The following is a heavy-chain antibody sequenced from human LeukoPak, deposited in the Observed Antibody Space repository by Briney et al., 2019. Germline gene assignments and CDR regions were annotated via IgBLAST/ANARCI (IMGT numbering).Heavy chain of an antibody. Sequence: SGLALVKPTQTLTLTCTFSGFSLSTSGMCVSWVRQPPGKALEWLALIDWDDDKYYSTSLKTRLTISKDTSKNQVVLTMTNMDPVDTATYYCARMKCYYDSSGYYSGAYFDYWGQGTLVTVSS. CDR1: GFSLSTSGMC. D-gene: IGHD3-22*01. CDR2: IDWDDDK. V-gene: IGHV2-70*20. J-gene: IGHJ4*02. CDR3: ARMKCYYDSSGYYSGAYFDY.